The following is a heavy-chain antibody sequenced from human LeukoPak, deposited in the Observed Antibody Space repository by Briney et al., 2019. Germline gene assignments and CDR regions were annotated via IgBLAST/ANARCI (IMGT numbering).Heavy chain of an antibody. CDR1: GYTFTSYY. D-gene: IGHD5-12*01. J-gene: IGHJ5*02. CDR2: ISAYNGNT. Sequence: ASVKVSCKASGYTFTSYYMHWVRQAPGQGLEWMGWISAYNGNTNYAQKLQGRVTMTTDTSTSTAYMELRSLRSDDAAVYYCARDGYSGRFDPWGQGTLVTVSS. V-gene: IGHV1-18*04. CDR3: ARDGYSGRFDP.